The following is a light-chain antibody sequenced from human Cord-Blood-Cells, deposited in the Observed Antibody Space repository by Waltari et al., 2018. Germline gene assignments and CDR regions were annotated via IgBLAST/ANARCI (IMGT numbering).Light chain of an antibody. CDR2: EGS. J-gene: IGLJ1*01. CDR1: SSDVGSYNL. V-gene: IGLV2-23*01. Sequence: QSALTQPASVSGSPGQSITISCTGTSSDVGSYNLVSWYQQHPGKAPKLMIYEGSKRPAVVSNRFSGSKSGNTASLTISGLQAEDEAYYYCCSYAGSYVFGTGTKVTVL. CDR3: CSYAGSYV.